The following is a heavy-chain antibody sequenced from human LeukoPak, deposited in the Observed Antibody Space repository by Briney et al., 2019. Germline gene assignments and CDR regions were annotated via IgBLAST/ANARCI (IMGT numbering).Heavy chain of an antibody. J-gene: IGHJ4*02. V-gene: IGHV3-48*01. CDR2: ISRSSGAI. CDR3: ARDNAIAARTTDY. CDR1: GFTFSSYS. D-gene: IGHD6-6*01. Sequence: GGSLRLSCAASGFTFSSYSMNWVRQAPGKGLEWVSCISRSSGAIYYADSVKGRFTISRDNAKNSLYLQMNSLRAEDTAVYYCARDNAIAARTTDYWGQGTLVTVSS.